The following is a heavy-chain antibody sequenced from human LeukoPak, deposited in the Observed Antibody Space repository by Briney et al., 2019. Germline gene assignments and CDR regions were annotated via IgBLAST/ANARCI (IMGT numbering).Heavy chain of an antibody. V-gene: IGHV4-59*01. CDR2: IYYSGST. CDR1: GGSISSYY. Sequence: SETLSLTCTVSGGSISSYYWSWIRQPPGKGLEWIGYIYYSGSTNYNPSLKSRVTISVDTSKNQFSLKLSSVTAADTAVYYCAREVVVVAATRRYNWFDPWGQGTLVTVSS. J-gene: IGHJ5*02. CDR3: AREVVVVAATRRYNWFDP. D-gene: IGHD2-15*01.